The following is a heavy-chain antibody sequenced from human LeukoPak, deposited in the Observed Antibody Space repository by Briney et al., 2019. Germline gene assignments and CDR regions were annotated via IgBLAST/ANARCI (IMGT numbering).Heavy chain of an antibody. Sequence: GGSLRLSCAASGFTFSGYWMSWVSQAPGKGLEWVASIKQDGSDKYYVDSVKGRFTISRDNAKKTLFLQMNTLRAEDTAVYYCARGYGSPDFWGQGTLVTVSS. CDR2: IKQDGSDK. CDR1: GFTFSGYW. CDR3: ARGYGSPDF. D-gene: IGHD2-15*01. V-gene: IGHV3-7*05. J-gene: IGHJ4*02.